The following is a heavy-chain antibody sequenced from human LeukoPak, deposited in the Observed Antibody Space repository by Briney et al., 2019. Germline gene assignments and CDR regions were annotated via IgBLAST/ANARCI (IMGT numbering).Heavy chain of an antibody. V-gene: IGHV3-72*01. CDR1: GFTFSDHY. D-gene: IGHD3-22*01. J-gene: IGHJ3*02. CDR2: TRNKANSYTT. CDR3: ARARLYDSSASDI. Sequence: QAGGSLRLSCAASGFTFSDHYMDWVRQAPGKGLEWVGRTRNKANSYTTEYAASVKGRFTISRDDSKNSLYLQMNSLKTEDTAVYYCARARLYDSSASDIWGQGTMVTVSS.